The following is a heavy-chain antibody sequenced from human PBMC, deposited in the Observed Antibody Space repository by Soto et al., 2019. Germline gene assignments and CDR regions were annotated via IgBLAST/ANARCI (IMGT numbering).Heavy chain of an antibody. D-gene: IGHD2-15*01. J-gene: IGHJ4*02. V-gene: IGHV3-23*01. Sequence: EVQMLESGGYLVQPGGSLRVSCASGFTFSHYTMAWVRQAPGKGLEWVSGFSRSNGVAYYADSVKGRFTISRDNSKNTAFLQMNSLRAEDTAVYYCANGGLHGSIDGGLSYFHHWDQGTLVTVSS. CDR3: ANGGLHGSIDGGLSYFHH. CDR2: FSRSNGVA. CDR1: GFTFSHYT.